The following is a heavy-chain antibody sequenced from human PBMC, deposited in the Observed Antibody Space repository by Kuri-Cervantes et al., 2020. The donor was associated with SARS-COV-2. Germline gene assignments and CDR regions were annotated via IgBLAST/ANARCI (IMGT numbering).Heavy chain of an antibody. CDR2: ISPYNGNT. J-gene: IGHJ6*03. Sequence: ASVKVSCKASGYTFTSYDINWVRQAPGQGLEWMGWISPYNGNTNYAQKLQGRVTMTTDTSTSTAYMELRSLRSDDTAVYYCARSSYDFWSGYQMTYYYYYYMDVWGQGTTVTVSS. D-gene: IGHD3-3*01. CDR1: GYTFTSYD. CDR3: ARSSYDFWSGYQMTYYYYYYMDV. V-gene: IGHV1-18*04.